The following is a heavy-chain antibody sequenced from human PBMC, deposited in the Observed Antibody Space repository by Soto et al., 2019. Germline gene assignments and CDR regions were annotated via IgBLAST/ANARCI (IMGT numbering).Heavy chain of an antibody. D-gene: IGHD5-18*01. Sequence: ASVKVSCKASGYTFTSYYMHWVRQAPGQGLEWMGIINPSGGSTSYAQKFQGRVTMTRDTSTSTVYMELSSLRSEDTAVYYCARDLFVVYSYFSSCTALDAFDIWGQGTMLTVSS. CDR1: GYTFTSYY. J-gene: IGHJ3*02. V-gene: IGHV1-46*01. CDR3: ARDLFVVYSYFSSCTALDAFDI. CDR2: INPSGGST.